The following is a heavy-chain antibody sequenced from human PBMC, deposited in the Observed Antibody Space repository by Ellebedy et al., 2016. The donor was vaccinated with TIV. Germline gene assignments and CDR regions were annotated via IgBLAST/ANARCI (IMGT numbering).Heavy chain of an antibody. CDR3: VRQPGPGDYYGGSEYNGF. V-gene: IGHV3-23*01. Sequence: GESLKISRAASGFTFSNYAMGWVRQAPGKGLVWVSFISDSSGGTYFTDSVEGRFTISRNNSENTLYLKIDSLRAEDTAVYYCVRQPGPGDYYGGSEYNGFWGQGAPVTVSS. CDR1: GFTFSNYA. CDR2: ISDSSGGT. D-gene: IGHD3-22*01. J-gene: IGHJ4*02.